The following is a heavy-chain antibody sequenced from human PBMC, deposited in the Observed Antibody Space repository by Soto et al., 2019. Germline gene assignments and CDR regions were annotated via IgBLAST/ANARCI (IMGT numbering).Heavy chain of an antibody. J-gene: IGHJ4*02. CDR3: ARDRYSSGWHFDY. D-gene: IGHD6-19*01. CDR2: ISPYNSNT. CDR1: GYTFISYG. V-gene: IGHV1-18*01. Sequence: QVQLVQSGGEVKKPGASVKVSCKASGYTFISYGISWVRQSPGQGLEWMGWISPYNSNTNYAQKFQGRVTMTTDTSTGTAYMELRSLRSDDTAVYYCARDRYSSGWHFDYWGQGTLVTVS.